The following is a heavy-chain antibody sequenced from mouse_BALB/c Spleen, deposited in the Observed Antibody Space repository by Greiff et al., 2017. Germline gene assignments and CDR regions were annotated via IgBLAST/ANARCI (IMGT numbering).Heavy chain of an antibody. J-gene: IGHJ2*01. D-gene: IGHD2-1*01. CDR3: TRGGNYGNTFDY. Sequence: QVQLQQPGAELVRPGASVKLSCKASGYTFTSYWINWVKQRPGQGLEWIGNIYPSDSYTNYNQKFKDKATLTVDKSSSTAYMQLSSPTSEDSAVYYCTRGGNYGNTFDYWGQGTTLTVSS. CDR1: GYTFTSYW. CDR2: IYPSDSYT. V-gene: IGHV1-69*02.